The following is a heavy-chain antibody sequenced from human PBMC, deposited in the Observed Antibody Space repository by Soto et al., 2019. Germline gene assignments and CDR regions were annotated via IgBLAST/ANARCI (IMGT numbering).Heavy chain of an antibody. CDR3: ARQESGYDFWSGYSGMDV. V-gene: IGHV5-10-1*01. CDR2: IDPSDSYT. CDR1: GYSFTSYW. Sequence: ESLKISCKGSGYSFTSYWISWVRQMPGKGLEWMGRIDPSDSYTNYSPSFQGHVTISADKSISTAYLQWSSLKASDTAMYYCARQESGYDFWSGYSGMDVWGQGTTVTVSS. D-gene: IGHD3-3*01. J-gene: IGHJ6*02.